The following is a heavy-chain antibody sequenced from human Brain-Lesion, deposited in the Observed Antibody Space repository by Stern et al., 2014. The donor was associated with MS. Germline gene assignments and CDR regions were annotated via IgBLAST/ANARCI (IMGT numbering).Heavy chain of an antibody. V-gene: IGHV1-2*04. CDR1: GYTFTDYY. J-gene: IGHJ4*02. CDR3: ATYYYDSTGYNDF. D-gene: IGHD3-22*01. CDR2: INPKSGGT. Sequence: VQLEESGAEVKKPGASVKVSCKASGYTFTDYYMHWVRQAPGQGLEWMGWINPKSGGTNYAQKFQGWVTMTRDTSINTAYMELSRLRSDDTAVYYCATYYYDSTGYNDFWGQGTLVTVSS.